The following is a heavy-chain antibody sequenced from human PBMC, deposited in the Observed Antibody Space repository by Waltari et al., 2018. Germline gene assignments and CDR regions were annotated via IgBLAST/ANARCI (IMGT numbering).Heavy chain of an antibody. Sequence: QVQLVQSGAEVKKPGSSVKVSCKASGGTFSSYAISWVRQAPGQGLEWMGGIIPILGMANCAEEFQGRVTITADESTRTAYMELSSLRSEDTAVYYCARDTTNDYGDLEDAFDIWGQGTMVTVSS. CDR1: GGTFSSYA. J-gene: IGHJ3*02. V-gene: IGHV1-69*04. D-gene: IGHD4-17*01. CDR3: ARDTTNDYGDLEDAFDI. CDR2: IIPILGMA.